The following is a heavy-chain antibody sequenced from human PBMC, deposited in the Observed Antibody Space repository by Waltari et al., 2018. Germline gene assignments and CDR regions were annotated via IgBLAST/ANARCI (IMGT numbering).Heavy chain of an antibody. J-gene: IGHJ4*02. D-gene: IGHD6-6*01. Sequence: QVQLVESGGGVVQPGRSLRLSCAASGFTFSSYAMHWVRQAPGKGLEWVAVISYDGSNKCYADSVKGRFTISRDNSKNTLYLQMNSLRAEDTAVYYCARDWREAARPGYYFDYWGQGTLVTVSS. CDR1: GFTFSSYA. CDR2: ISYDGSNK. V-gene: IGHV3-30*01. CDR3: ARDWREAARPGYYFDY.